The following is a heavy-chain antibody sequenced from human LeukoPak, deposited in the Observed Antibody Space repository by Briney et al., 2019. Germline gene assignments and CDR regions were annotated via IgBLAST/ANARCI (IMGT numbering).Heavy chain of an antibody. CDR3: ARAPWWNGMDV. Sequence: GGSLRLSCAASGFTVTNYAMYWVRQAPGKGLEWVSYISGSGNTIYYADSVKGQFIISRDNAKNSLYLQMNSLRAEDTAVYYCARAPWWNGMDVWGKGTTVTVSS. CDR1: GFTVTNYA. V-gene: IGHV3-48*03. J-gene: IGHJ6*04. CDR2: ISGSGNTI. D-gene: IGHD2-15*01.